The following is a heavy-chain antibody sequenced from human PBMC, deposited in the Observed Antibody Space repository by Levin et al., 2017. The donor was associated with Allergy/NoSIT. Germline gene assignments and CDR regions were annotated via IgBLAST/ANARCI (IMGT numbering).Heavy chain of an antibody. CDR3: ARALGDYYYGMDV. Sequence: GGSLRLSCAASGFTFSSYAMHWVRQAPGKGLEWVAVISYDGSNKYYADSVKGRFTISRDNSKNTLYLQMNSLRAEDTAVYYCARALGDYYYGMDVWGQGTTVTVSS. V-gene: IGHV3-30*04. CDR2: ISYDGSNK. CDR1: GFTFSSYA. D-gene: IGHD3-10*01. J-gene: IGHJ6*02.